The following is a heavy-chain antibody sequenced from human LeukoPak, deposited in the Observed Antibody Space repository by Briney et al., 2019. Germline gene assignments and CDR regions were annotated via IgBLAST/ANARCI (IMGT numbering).Heavy chain of an antibody. CDR3: ASSRGYCSSTSCSGAFDI. Sequence: AASVKVSCKASGGTFSSYAISWVRQAPGQGLEWVGGIIPIFGTANYAQKFQGRVTITTDESTSTAYMELSSLRSEDTAVYYCASSRGYCSSTSCSGAFDIWGQGTMVTVSS. CDR2: IIPIFGTA. CDR1: GGTFSSYA. V-gene: IGHV1-69*05. D-gene: IGHD2-2*01. J-gene: IGHJ3*02.